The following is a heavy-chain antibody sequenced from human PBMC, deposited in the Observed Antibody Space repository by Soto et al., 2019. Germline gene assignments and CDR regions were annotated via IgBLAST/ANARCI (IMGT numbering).Heavy chain of an antibody. CDR1: GFTFSSYA. CDR2: ISGSGGST. Sequence: GGSLRLSCAASGFTFSSYAMSWVRQAPGKGLEWVSAISGSGGSTYYADSVKGRFTISRDNSKNTLYLQMNSLRAEDTAVYYCAKVRFLEWLPLGYFQHWGQGTLVTVSS. J-gene: IGHJ1*01. D-gene: IGHD3-3*01. CDR3: AKVRFLEWLPLGYFQH. V-gene: IGHV3-23*01.